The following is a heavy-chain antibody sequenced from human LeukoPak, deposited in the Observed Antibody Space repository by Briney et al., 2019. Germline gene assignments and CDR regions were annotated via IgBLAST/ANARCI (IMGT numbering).Heavy chain of an antibody. J-gene: IGHJ6*02. V-gene: IGHV3-30*09. Sequence: PGGSLRLSCAASGFTFSSYIMHWVRQAPGKGLEWVAAISFDGSNEGYAESVKGRFAISRDNAKNSLYLQMNSLRAEDTAVYYCARGRYCSGGSCYSGGMDVWGQGTTVTVSS. CDR3: ARGRYCSGGSCYSGGMDV. CDR2: ISFDGSNE. D-gene: IGHD2-15*01. CDR1: GFTFSSYI.